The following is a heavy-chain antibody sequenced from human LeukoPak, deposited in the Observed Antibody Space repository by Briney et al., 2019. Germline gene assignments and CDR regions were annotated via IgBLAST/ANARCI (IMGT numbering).Heavy chain of an antibody. V-gene: IGHV4-61*05. CDR1: GGSISSSSYY. D-gene: IGHD4-11*01. CDR2: IYYSGST. J-gene: IGHJ6*03. Sequence: PSETLSLTCTVSGGSISSSSYYWGWIRQPPGKGLEWIGYIYYSGSTNYNPSLKSRVTISVDTSKNQFSLKVSSVTAADTAVYYCARTYHLARTTPRYYFYMDVWGKGTTVTVSS. CDR3: ARTYHLARTTPRYYFYMDV.